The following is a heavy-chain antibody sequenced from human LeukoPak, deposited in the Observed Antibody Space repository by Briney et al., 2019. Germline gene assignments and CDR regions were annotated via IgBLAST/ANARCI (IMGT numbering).Heavy chain of an antibody. V-gene: IGHV4-30-4*08. CDR1: GGSISNGDYY. J-gene: IGHJ4*02. CDR3: ASSGYDSLNFDY. Sequence: SETLSLTCTVSGGSISNGDYYWSWIRQPPGKGLEWIGYIYYSGSTYYNPSLKSRVTISVDTSKNQFSLKLSSVTAADTAVYYCASSGYDSLNFDYWGQGTLVTVSS. D-gene: IGHD5-12*01. CDR2: IYYSGST.